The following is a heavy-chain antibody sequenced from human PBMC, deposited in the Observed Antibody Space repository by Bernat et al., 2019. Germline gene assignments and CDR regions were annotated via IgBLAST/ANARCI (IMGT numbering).Heavy chain of an antibody. CDR2: IKSKTTGGTT. V-gene: IGHV3-15*01. CDR3: TTETVDFEEDSGGFDY. CDR1: GFIYTDAW. Sequence: EVHLVESGGDLVRPGGSLRLSCAASGFIYTDAWMTWVRQAPGKGLEWVGRIKSKTTGGTTAYAAPVKGRFTISRDDSKNTLYLQLNSLKTEDTAVDYCTTETVDFEEDSGGFDYWGQGTLVTVSS. D-gene: IGHD2-15*01. J-gene: IGHJ4*02.